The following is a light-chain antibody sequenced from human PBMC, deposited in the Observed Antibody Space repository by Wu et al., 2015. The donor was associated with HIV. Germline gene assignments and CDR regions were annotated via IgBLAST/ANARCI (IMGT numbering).Light chain of an antibody. CDR2: GAS. Sequence: EIVMTQSPATLSVSPGERATLSCRASQSLTSNLVWYQQKPGQAPRLLIYGASTRATGIPARFRGSGSGTEFTLTFNSMQTEDFAVYYCHQYHEWPRTFGQGTNVEIK. CDR1: QSLTSN. CDR3: HQYHEWPRT. J-gene: IGKJ1*01. V-gene: IGKV3-15*01.